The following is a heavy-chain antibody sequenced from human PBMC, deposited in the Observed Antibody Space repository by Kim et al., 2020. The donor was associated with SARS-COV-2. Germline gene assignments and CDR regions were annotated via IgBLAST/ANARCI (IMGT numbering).Heavy chain of an antibody. CDR3: ARDRTSHFRGIDV. J-gene: IGHJ6*02. Sequence: SYGESVEGRFTVSRDNAKNALYLQMDSLRVEDTAVYYCARDRTSHFRGIDVWGQGTTVTVSS. V-gene: IGHV3-21*01.